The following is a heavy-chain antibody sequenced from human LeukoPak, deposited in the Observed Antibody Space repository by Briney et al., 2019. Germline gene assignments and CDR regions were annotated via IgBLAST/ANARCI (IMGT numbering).Heavy chain of an antibody. Sequence: PGRSLRLSCAASGFTFSSYGMHWVRQAPGKGLEWVAVISYDGNNKYYADSVKGRFTISRDNSKNTLYLQMNSLRAEDTAVYYCAKDLLLLWFGGNYYYYYGMDVWGKGTTVTVSS. D-gene: IGHD3-10*01. V-gene: IGHV3-30*18. CDR2: ISYDGNNK. CDR1: GFTFSSYG. CDR3: AKDLLLLWFGGNYYYYYGMDV. J-gene: IGHJ6*04.